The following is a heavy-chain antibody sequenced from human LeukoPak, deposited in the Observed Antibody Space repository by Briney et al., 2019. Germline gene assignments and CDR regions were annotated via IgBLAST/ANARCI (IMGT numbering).Heavy chain of an antibody. D-gene: IGHD6-13*01. CDR1: GFTFSNYA. J-gene: IGHJ4*02. Sequence: GGSLRLSCAASGFTFSNYAIHWVRQAPGKGLEWAALISKDGTNKYYPDSVKGRFTISRDNSKNTLYLQMNSLRAEDTAVYYCAILGYSSSVFDYWGQGTLVTVSS. CDR3: AILGYSSSVFDY. V-gene: IGHV3-30-3*01. CDR2: ISKDGTNK.